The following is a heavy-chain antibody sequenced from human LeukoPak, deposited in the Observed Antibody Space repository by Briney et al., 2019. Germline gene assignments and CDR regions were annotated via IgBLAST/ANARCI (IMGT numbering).Heavy chain of an antibody. CDR3: ARDLRGSYNIDY. CDR1: GDSISSTNYY. CDR2: IYYSGST. V-gene: IGHV4-39*07. D-gene: IGHD1-26*01. Sequence: SETLSLTCTVSGDSISSTNYYWGWIRQPPGKGLEWIGSIYYSGSTYYNPSLESRVTISVDTSKNQFSLKLSSVTAADTAVYYCARDLRGSYNIDYWGQGTLVTVSS. J-gene: IGHJ4*02.